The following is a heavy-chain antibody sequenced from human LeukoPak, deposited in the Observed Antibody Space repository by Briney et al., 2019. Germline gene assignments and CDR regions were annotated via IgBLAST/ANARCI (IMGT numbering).Heavy chain of an antibody. V-gene: IGHV3-15*01. Sequence: GGSLRLSCAGSGFTFSNAWMNWVRQAPGKGLGWVGRIKSNPDGGATDYVAPVKGRSTISRDDSKNTVYLQMSSLRTEDTAVYYCNTGGYYQDYWGQGTLVTVSS. CDR2: IKSNPDGGAT. J-gene: IGHJ4*02. CDR1: GFTFSNAW. D-gene: IGHD1-26*01. CDR3: NTGGYYQDY.